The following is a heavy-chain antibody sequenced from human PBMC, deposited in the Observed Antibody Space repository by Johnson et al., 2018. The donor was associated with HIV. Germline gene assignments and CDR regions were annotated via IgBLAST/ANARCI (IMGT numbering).Heavy chain of an antibody. CDR3: ARGLTPLLYDTSPRDAFDI. D-gene: IGHD3-22*01. Sequence: VQLVESGGGLVQPGGSLRLSCAASGFTFSSYAMSWVRQAPGKGLEWVSAISGSGGSTYYADSVKGRFTLSRDNAKNSLYLQMNSLRAEDTALYYCARGLTPLLYDTSPRDAFDIWGQGTVVTVSS. J-gene: IGHJ3*02. CDR1: GFTFSSYA. CDR2: ISGSGGST. V-gene: IGHV3-23*04.